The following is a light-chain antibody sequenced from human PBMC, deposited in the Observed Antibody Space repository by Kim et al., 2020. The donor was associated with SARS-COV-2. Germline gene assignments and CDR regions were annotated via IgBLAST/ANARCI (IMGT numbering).Light chain of an antibody. V-gene: IGKV3-20*01. CDR3: QQSGGSVT. CDR2: SAS. Sequence: SPGERATLSCRASQTVDTKYLAWYQQKHGQAPRLLIYSASSRANGIPDRFSGSGSGTDFTLTISRLEPEDFAVYYCQQSGGSVTFGGGTKVDIK. CDR1: QTVDTKY. J-gene: IGKJ4*01.